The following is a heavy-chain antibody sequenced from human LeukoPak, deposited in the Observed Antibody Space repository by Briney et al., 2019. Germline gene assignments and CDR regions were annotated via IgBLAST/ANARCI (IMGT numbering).Heavy chain of an antibody. D-gene: IGHD6-13*01. V-gene: IGHV1-3*01. CDR1: GYTFTSYA. CDR2: INAGNGNT. CDR3: AREPLVIAAAGTHDAFDI. Sequence: ASVKVSCKASGYTFTSYAMHWVRQAPGQRLEWMGWINAGNGNTKYSQKFQGRVTITRDTSASTAYMELSSLRSEDTAVYYCAREPLVIAAAGTHDAFDIWGQGTTVTVSS. J-gene: IGHJ3*02.